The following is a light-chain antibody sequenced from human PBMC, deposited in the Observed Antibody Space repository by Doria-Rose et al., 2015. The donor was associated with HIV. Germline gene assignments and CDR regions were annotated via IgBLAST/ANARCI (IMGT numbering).Light chain of an antibody. CDR3: HQYGTSWT. V-gene: IGKV3-20*01. Sequence: DIVLTRSPGTLSLSPGERATLSCRASQSFSNTYLAWYQQKPGQAPSLLIYDGSARATGIPDRFSASGSGTDFTLTINRLEPEDFALYYCHQYGTSWTFGQGTKVEI. CDR1: QSFSNTY. J-gene: IGKJ1*01. CDR2: DGS.